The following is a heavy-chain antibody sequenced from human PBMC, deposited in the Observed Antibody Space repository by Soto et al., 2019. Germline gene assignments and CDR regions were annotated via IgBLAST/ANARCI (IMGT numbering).Heavy chain of an antibody. CDR3: ARDHSIASSGAWWLDP. D-gene: IGHD6-13*01. J-gene: IGHJ5*02. CDR2: INPSGDIT. CDR1: GYTFTSNW. V-gene: IGHV1-46*01. Sequence: ASVKVSCKASGYTFTSNWIHWARRAPGQGLEWMGVINPSGDITKYAPKFQGRVTMTTDTSTSTIYMDLXSLTSEDTAVYYCARDHSIASSGAWWLDPWGQGTLVTVSS.